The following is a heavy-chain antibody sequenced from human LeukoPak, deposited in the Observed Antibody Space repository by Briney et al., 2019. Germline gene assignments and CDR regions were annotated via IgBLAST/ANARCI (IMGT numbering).Heavy chain of an antibody. D-gene: IGHD6-19*01. CDR3: ASGGIAVAGQRGAFDI. Sequence: GGSLRLSCTASGFTFSSYSMNWVRQAPGKGLEWVSYISSSSSNIFYADSFKGRFTISRDNAKNSVYLQMNSLRAEDTAVYYCASGGIAVAGQRGAFDIWGQGTMVTVSS. V-gene: IGHV3-21*01. CDR1: GFTFSSYS. J-gene: IGHJ3*02. CDR2: ISSSSSNI.